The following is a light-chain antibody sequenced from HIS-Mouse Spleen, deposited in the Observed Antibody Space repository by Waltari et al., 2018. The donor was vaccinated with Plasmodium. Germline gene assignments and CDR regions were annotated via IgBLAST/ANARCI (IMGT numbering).Light chain of an antibody. CDR1: QSVSSY. V-gene: IGKV3-11*01. J-gene: IGKJ4*01. CDR3: QQRSNRPPLT. Sequence: EIVLTQSPATLSLSPGVRATLSCRASQSVSSYLAWYQQKPGQAPRHLIYYASNRATGIPARCSGGGSGTDVTLTISSLEPEDFAVYYCQQRSNRPPLTFGGGTKVEIK. CDR2: YAS.